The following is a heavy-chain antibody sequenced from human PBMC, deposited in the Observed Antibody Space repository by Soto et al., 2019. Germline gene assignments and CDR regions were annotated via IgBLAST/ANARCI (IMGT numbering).Heavy chain of an antibody. CDR3: ARENSVQAWLHHFDH. CDR2: ISDDGASI. CDR1: GFSFSSFA. Sequence: GGSMRLSCEASGFSFSSFAMNWVRQAPGRGLEWVSYISDDGASIYYADSLKGRFTISRDNAKNSLSLQMNNLRAEDTAVYYCARENSVQAWLHHFDHWGLGTLVTVSS. V-gene: IGHV3-48*03. D-gene: IGHD5-18*01. J-gene: IGHJ4*02.